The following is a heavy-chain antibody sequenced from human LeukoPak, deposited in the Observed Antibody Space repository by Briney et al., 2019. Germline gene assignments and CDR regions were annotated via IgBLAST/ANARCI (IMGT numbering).Heavy chain of an antibody. CDR1: GFTVSSNY. CDR3: ARDYAETTVTPNAFDI. J-gene: IGHJ3*02. CDR2: IYSGGST. V-gene: IGHV3-53*01. Sequence: PGGSLRLSCAASGFTVSSNYMSWVRQAPGKGREWVSVIYSGGSTYYADSVKGRFTISRDNSKNTLYLQMNSLRAEDTAVYYCARDYAETTVTPNAFDIWGQGTMVTVSS. D-gene: IGHD4-17*01.